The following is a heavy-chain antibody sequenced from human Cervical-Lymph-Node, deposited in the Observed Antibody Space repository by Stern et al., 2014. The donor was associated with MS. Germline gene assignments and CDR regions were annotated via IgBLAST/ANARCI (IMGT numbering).Heavy chain of an antibody. J-gene: IGHJ4*02. CDR2: IQQDGGER. CDR3: ARPASGSFYVDSFDQ. D-gene: IGHD3-22*01. CDR1: GFTFSSYW. Sequence: VQLVESGGGLVQPGGSLRLSCEASGFTFSSYWMTWVRQAPGKELEWVANIQQDGGERYYVDSVKGRFTISRDNAKNSLYLQMSGLRAEDTAVYYCARPASGSFYVDSFDQWGQGTLVTVSS. V-gene: IGHV3-7*01.